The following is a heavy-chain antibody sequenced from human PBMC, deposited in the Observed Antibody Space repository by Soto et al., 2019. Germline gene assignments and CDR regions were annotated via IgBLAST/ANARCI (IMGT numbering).Heavy chain of an antibody. CDR1: GFTFSTYA. CDR3: AKALTSTGWSKNDY. V-gene: IGHV3-23*01. D-gene: IGHD6-19*01. Sequence: GGSLKLSCESSGFTFSTYAMSWVRQAPGEGLEWVSTISGSGGGTYYADSVKGRFTISRDNSKNTLYLQMNSLSAEDTAVYYCAKALTSTGWSKNDYWGQGNLVTVSS. J-gene: IGHJ4*02. CDR2: ISGSGGGT.